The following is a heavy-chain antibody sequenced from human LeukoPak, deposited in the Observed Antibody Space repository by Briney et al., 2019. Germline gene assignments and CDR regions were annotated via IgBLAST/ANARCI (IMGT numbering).Heavy chain of an antibody. J-gene: IGHJ4*02. CDR3: ARGDYGDNGGLDY. Sequence: GGSLRLSCAASGFTFSSYAMHWVRQAPGKGLDWVAVISYDGSNKYYADSVKGRFTISRDNSKNTLYLQMNSLRAEDTAVYYCARGDYGDNGGLDYWGQGTLVTVSS. CDR1: GFTFSSYA. V-gene: IGHV3-30-3*01. CDR2: ISYDGSNK. D-gene: IGHD4-17*01.